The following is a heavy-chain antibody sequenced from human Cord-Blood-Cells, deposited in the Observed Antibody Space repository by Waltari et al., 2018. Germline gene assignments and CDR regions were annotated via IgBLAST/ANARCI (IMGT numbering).Heavy chain of an antibody. V-gene: IGHV4-39*01. CDR2: IYYSGST. CDR3: ARTGPVLRYFDWFSHPLHYYYGMDV. D-gene: IGHD3-9*01. CDR1: GGSISSSRYY. J-gene: IGHJ6*02. Sequence: QLQLQESGPGLVKPSETLSLTCTVSGGSISSSRYYWGWIRQPPGQGLEWIGSIYYSGSTYYNPSLKSRVTISVDTSKNQFSLKLSSVTAADTAVYYCARTGPVLRYFDWFSHPLHYYYGMDVWGQGTTVTVSS.